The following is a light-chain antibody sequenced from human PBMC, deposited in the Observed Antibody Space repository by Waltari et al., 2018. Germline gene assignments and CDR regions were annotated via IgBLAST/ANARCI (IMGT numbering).Light chain of an antibody. CDR2: DVN. CDR1: TSDLGKYNL. Sequence: QSALTQTASVSGSPGQAITISCSGTTSDLGKYNLVPWYQQHPGKAPTLIIYDVNKRPSGVSNRFSGSKSGNTAFLTISGLQSADEADYYCCSYAGSAISMFGGGTKVTVL. V-gene: IGLV2-23*02. J-gene: IGLJ3*02. CDR3: CSYAGSAISM.